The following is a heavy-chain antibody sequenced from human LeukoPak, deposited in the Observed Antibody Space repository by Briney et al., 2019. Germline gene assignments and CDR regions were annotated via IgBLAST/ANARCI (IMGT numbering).Heavy chain of an antibody. V-gene: IGHV4-4*07. CDR1: GGSFSSYY. CDR3: ARGRTYGSGRNQHTTLDY. Sequence: SETLSLTCTVSGGSFSSYYWTWIRQPAGKGLEWIGRIYSSGSTNYNPSLRSRVTISVDKSKKQFSLNLNSVTAADTAVYYCARGRTYGSGRNQHTTLDYWGQGTLVTVSS. CDR2: IYSSGST. D-gene: IGHD3-10*01. J-gene: IGHJ4*02.